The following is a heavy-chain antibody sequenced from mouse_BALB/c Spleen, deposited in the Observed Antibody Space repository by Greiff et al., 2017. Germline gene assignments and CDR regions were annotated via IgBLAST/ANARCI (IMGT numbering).Heavy chain of an antibody. CDR3: TILYDYDVDWFAY. V-gene: IGHV1-5*01. CDR1: GYTFTSYW. D-gene: IGHD2-4*01. J-gene: IGHJ3*01. CDR2: IYPGNSDT. Sequence: EVKLQESGTVLARPGASVKMSCKASGYTFTSYWMHWVKQRPGQGLEWIGAIYPGNSDTSYNQKFKGKAKLTAVTSTSTAYMELSSLTNEDSAVYYCTILYDYDVDWFAYWGQGTLVTVSA.